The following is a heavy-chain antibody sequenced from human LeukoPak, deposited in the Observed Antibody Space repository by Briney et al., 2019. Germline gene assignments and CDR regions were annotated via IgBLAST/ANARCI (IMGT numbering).Heavy chain of an antibody. V-gene: IGHV4-34*01. Sequence: SETLSLTCAVYGGSFSGYYWSWIRQPPGKGMEWIGEINHSGSTNYNPSLKSRVTISVDTSKNQFSLKLSSVTAADTAVYYCARGYQRFDYWGQRTLVTVSS. J-gene: IGHJ4*02. CDR1: GGSFSGYY. CDR3: ARGYQRFDY. CDR2: INHSGST. D-gene: IGHD2-2*01.